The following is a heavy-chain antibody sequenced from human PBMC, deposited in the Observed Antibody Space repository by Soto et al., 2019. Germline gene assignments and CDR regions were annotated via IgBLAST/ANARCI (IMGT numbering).Heavy chain of an antibody. CDR3: ARGGIGIVRTFDH. CDR2: IFSSGES. J-gene: IGHJ4*02. V-gene: IGHV3-53*01. CDR1: GFTVSSTY. D-gene: IGHD1-26*01. Sequence: GGSLRLSCAASGFTVSSTYMSWVRRAPGKGLEWVSIIFSSGESFYADSVKGRFTISRDSSDNTVYLQMNSLKAEDTAVYYCARGGIGIVRTFDHWGQGTLVTVSS.